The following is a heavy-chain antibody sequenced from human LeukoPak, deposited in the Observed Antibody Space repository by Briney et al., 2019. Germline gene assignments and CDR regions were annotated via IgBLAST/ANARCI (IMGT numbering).Heavy chain of an antibody. CDR2: INTDGSST. Sequence: GGSLRLSCAASGFTFSSYWMHWVRQAPGKGLVWVSRINTDGSSTSYADSVKGRFTISRDNAKNTLYLQMNSLRAEDTAVYYCARESGIAAAGYLRWFDPWGQGTLVTVSS. V-gene: IGHV3-74*01. J-gene: IGHJ5*02. D-gene: IGHD6-13*01. CDR3: ARESGIAAAGYLRWFDP. CDR1: GFTFSSYW.